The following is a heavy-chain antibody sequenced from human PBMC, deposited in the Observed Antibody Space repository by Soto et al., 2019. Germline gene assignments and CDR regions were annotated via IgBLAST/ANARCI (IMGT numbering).Heavy chain of an antibody. CDR3: AREYTAWPLAYGLDV. V-gene: IGHV3-21*01. D-gene: IGHD2-2*02. CDR1: GFTFSTYS. CDR2: ISSRSDI. Sequence: GGSLRLSCVGSGFTFSTYSINWVRQAPGKGLEWVSSISSRSDIYYADSVKGRFTISRDNAKSSVSLQMNSLRAEDTAVYYCAREYTAWPLAYGLDVWGQGTTVTVSS. J-gene: IGHJ6*02.